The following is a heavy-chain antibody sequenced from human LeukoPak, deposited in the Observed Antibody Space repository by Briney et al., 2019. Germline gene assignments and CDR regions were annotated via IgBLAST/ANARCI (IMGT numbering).Heavy chain of an antibody. CDR1: GFTFRSYE. CDR2: ISNSGDSI. J-gene: IGHJ4*02. Sequence: PGGSLRLSCAASGFTFRSYEMNWVRQAPGKGLEWVSFISNSGDSIYYADSVKGRFTISRDNAKNSLFLQMNSLRAEDTAVYYCAISEARSMLSWGQGTLVTVSS. D-gene: IGHD3-10*02. CDR3: AISEARSMLS. V-gene: IGHV3-48*03.